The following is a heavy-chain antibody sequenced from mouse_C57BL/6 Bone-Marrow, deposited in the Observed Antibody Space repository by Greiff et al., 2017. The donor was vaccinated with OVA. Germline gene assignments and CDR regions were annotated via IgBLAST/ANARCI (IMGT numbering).Heavy chain of an antibody. CDR3: ASLYDYDAWFAY. CDR2: ISDGGSYT. V-gene: IGHV5-4*01. J-gene: IGHJ3*01. Sequence: EVQGVESGGGLVKPGGSLKLSCAASGFTFSSYAMSWVRQTPEKRLEWVATISDGGSYTYYPDNVKGRFTISRDNAKNNLYLQMSHLKSEDTAMYDCASLYDYDAWFAYWGQGTLVTVSA. D-gene: IGHD2-4*01. CDR1: GFTFSSYA.